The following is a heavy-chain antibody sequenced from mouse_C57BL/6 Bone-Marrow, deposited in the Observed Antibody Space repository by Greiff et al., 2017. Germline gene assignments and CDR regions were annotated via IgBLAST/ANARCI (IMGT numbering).Heavy chain of an antibody. CDR1: GYTFTDYE. Sequence: VKLVESGAELVRPGASVTLSCKASGYTFTDYEMHWVKQTPVHGLDWIGAIDPETGGTAYNQKFKGKAILTADKSSSPAYMELRSRTSEDSAVYYCTGYYGTWFSYWGQGTLVTVSA. CDR2: IDPETGGT. CDR3: TGYYGTWFSY. V-gene: IGHV1-15*01. D-gene: IGHD1-2*01. J-gene: IGHJ3*01.